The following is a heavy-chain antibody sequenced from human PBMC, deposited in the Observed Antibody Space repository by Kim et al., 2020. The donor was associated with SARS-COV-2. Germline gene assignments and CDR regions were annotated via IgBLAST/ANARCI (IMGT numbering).Heavy chain of an antibody. V-gene: IGHV1-69*13. CDR3: ARRGAGVGEYYYYGMDV. Sequence: SLKVSCKASVGTFSSYAISWVRQAPGQGLEWMGGIIPIFGTANYTQKFQGRVTITADESTSTAYMELSSLRSEDTAVYYCARRGAGVGEYYYYGMDVWGQGTTVTVSS. CDR1: VGTFSSYA. D-gene: IGHD1-26*01. J-gene: IGHJ6*02. CDR2: IIPIFGTA.